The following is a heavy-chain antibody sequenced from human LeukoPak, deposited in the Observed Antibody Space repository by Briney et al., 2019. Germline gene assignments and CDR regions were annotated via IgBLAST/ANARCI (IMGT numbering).Heavy chain of an antibody. D-gene: IGHD4-11*01. CDR3: AMHTTVTIPFDY. V-gene: IGHV4-39*01. CDR2: INYSGST. Sequence: SETLSLTCTVSGGSMRSSHYYWGWIRQPPAKGLEWIGSINYSGSTYYNPSLKSRVTISVDTSKNQFSLKLSSVTAADTAVYYCAMHTTVTIPFDYWGQGSLVTVSS. CDR1: GGSMRSSHYY. J-gene: IGHJ4*02.